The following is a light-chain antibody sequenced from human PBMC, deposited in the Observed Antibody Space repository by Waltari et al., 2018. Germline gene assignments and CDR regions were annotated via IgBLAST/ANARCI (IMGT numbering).Light chain of an antibody. CDR1: SSNIGSNY. CDR2: RNN. V-gene: IGLV1-47*01. CDR3: AAWDDSLSGVV. Sequence: QSVLTQPPSASGTPGQRVTISCSGSSSNIGSNYVYWYQQLPGTAPKLLISRNNHRPSGAPDRFSGSKSGTSAPLAISGLRSEDEDDYYCAAWDDSLSGVVFGGGTKLTVL. J-gene: IGLJ2*01.